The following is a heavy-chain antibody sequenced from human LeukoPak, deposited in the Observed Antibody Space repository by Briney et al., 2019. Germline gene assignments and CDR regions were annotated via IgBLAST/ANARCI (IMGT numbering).Heavy chain of an antibody. CDR3: AKDLVLRYFEGSLDY. Sequence: GGSLRLSCAASGFTFDDYAMHWVQQAPGKGLEWVSGISWNSGSIGYADSVKGRFTISRDNAKNSLYLQMNSLRAEGTALYYCAKDLVLRYFEGSLDYWGQGTLVTVSS. V-gene: IGHV3-9*01. CDR2: ISWNSGSI. J-gene: IGHJ4*02. D-gene: IGHD3-9*01. CDR1: GFTFDDYA.